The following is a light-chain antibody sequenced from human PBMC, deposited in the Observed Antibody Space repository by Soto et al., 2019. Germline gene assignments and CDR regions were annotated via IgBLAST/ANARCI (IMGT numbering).Light chain of an antibody. Sequence: QSVLTQPASVSGSPGQSITISCTGTSSDVGGYNYVFWYQQHPGKAPKLMIYDVSNRPSGVSNRFSGSKSGNTASLTISGLQAEDEADYYCSSYTSSSTLFGTGTKVTVL. CDR3: SSYTSSSTL. V-gene: IGLV2-14*01. CDR2: DVS. CDR1: SSDVGGYNY. J-gene: IGLJ1*01.